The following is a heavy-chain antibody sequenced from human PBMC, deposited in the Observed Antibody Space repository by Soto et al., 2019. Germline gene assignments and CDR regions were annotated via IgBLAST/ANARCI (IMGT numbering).Heavy chain of an antibody. D-gene: IGHD3-22*01. CDR2: ISVRAGNT. CDR3: AKGSGGTVLVSSRFYFDY. Sequence: EVQLLESGGGLAQPGGSLRLSCAASGFTFSTYAMSWVRQAPGKGLEWVSAISVRAGNTYYADSVKGRFTISRDNSKNTLSLQMNSLRAEDTALYYCAKGSGGTVLVSSRFYFDYWGQGTLVPVSP. CDR1: GFTFSTYA. J-gene: IGHJ4*02. V-gene: IGHV3-23*01.